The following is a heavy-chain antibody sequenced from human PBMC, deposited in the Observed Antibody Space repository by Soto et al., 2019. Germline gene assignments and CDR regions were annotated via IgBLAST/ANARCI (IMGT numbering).Heavy chain of an antibody. CDR3: AREDSGLFDS. CDR1: GDSISSADYC. D-gene: IGHD6-19*01. V-gene: IGHV4-30-4*01. Sequence: SETLSLTCTVSGDSISSADYCWSWIRQPPGKGLEWIGYICYSGSTYYNPSLKSRTTMSVDTSKKQFSLTLTSVTAADTAVYYCAREDSGLFDSWGQGSLATVSS. CDR2: ICYSGST. J-gene: IGHJ4*02.